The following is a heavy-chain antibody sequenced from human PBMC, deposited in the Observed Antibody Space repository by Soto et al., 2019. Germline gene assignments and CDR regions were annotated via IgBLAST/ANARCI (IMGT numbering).Heavy chain of an antibody. J-gene: IGHJ6*02. CDR2: IGTAGDT. CDR3: ARDRSYGYNYYYGMDV. V-gene: IGHV3-13*01. Sequence: GGSLRLSCAASGFTFSSYDMHWVRQATGKGLEWVSAIGTAGDTYYPGSVKGRFTISRENAKNSLYLQMNSLRAEDTAVYYCARDRSYGYNYYYGMDVWGQGTTVTVSS. D-gene: IGHD5-18*01. CDR1: GFTFSSYD.